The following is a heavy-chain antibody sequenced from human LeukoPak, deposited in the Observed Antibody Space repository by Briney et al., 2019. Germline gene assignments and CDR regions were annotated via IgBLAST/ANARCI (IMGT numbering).Heavy chain of an antibody. CDR1: GFTFSSSE. CDR2: ITSSGGTA. CDR3: AKDCSEYDILTGYYIPNYFDY. V-gene: IGHV3-48*03. J-gene: IGHJ4*02. Sequence: GGSLRLSCAASGFTFSSSEMNWVRQAPGKGLEWVSYITSSGGTAYYADSVKGRFTISRDNARNSLFLQMNSLRAEDTAVYYCAKDCSEYDILTGYYIPNYFDYWGQGTLVTVSS. D-gene: IGHD3-9*01.